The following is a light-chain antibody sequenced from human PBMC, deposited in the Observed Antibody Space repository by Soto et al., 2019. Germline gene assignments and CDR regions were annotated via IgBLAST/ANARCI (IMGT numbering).Light chain of an antibody. V-gene: IGLV2-23*01. J-gene: IGLJ1*01. CDR1: SSDVGTYNL. CDR2: EGT. CDR3: CSYVGSSTYV. Sequence: QSVLTQPASVSGSPGQSITISCTGTSSDVGTYNLVSWYQQHPGKAPKLMVYEGTKRPSGVSNRFSGSKSGNTASLTISGLQAVDEADYYCCSYVGSSTYVFGTGTKVTVL.